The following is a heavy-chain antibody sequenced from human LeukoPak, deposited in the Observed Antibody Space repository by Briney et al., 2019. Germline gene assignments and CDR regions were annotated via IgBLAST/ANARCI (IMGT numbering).Heavy chain of an antibody. CDR2: VYYSGSA. CDR3: ARQDRTDWLDP. J-gene: IGHJ5*02. CDR1: GVSIGSSAYY. Sequence: PSETLSLTCTVSGVSIGSSAYYWGWIRQPPGKGLEWIGSVYYSGSAYYNPSLKSRVTISVDTSKKQFSLELSSVTAADTAVYYCARQDRTDWLDPWGQGTLVTVSS. V-gene: IGHV4-39*01.